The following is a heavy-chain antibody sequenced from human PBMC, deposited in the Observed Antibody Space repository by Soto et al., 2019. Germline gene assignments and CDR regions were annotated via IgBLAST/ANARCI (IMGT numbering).Heavy chain of an antibody. D-gene: IGHD3-10*01. J-gene: IGHJ3*02. Sequence: SGPTLVNPTQTLTLTCPFSGFSLSTRGVGVGWIRQPPGEALEWLALIYWDDDKRYSPSLKTRLTISKDTSKNQVVLTMTDMDPVDTATYYCARVYMVRGVTNAFDIWGQGTMVTVSS. V-gene: IGHV2-5*02. CDR2: IYWDDDK. CDR3: ARVYMVRGVTNAFDI. CDR1: GFSLSTRGVG.